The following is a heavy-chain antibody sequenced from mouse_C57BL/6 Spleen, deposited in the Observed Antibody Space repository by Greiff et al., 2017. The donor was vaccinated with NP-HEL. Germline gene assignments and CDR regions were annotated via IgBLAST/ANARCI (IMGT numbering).Heavy chain of an antibody. CDR2: INPNYGTT. J-gene: IGHJ1*03. CDR3: ARGGYYGRSYGGWYFDV. D-gene: IGHD1-1*01. V-gene: IGHV1-39*01. Sequence: VQLKQSGPELVKPGASVKISCTASGYSFTDYNMNWVKQSNGKSLEWIGVINPNYGTTSYNQKFKGKATLTVDKSSSTAYMQLNSLTSEDSAVYYCARGGYYGRSYGGWYFDVWGTGTTVTVSS. CDR1: GYSFTDYN.